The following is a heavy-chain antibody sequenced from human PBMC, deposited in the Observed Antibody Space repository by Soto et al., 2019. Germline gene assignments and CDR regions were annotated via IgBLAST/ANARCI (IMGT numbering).Heavy chain of an antibody. D-gene: IGHD4-17*01. Sequence: GGSLRLSCAASGFTFSSYWMSWVRQAPGKGLEWVANIKQDGSEKYYVDSVKGRFTISRDNAKNSLYLQMNSLRAEDTAVYYCASLGTTVVTHDAFDIWGQGTMVTVSS. CDR3: ASLGTTVVTHDAFDI. CDR2: IKQDGSEK. CDR1: GFTFSSYW. V-gene: IGHV3-7*01. J-gene: IGHJ3*02.